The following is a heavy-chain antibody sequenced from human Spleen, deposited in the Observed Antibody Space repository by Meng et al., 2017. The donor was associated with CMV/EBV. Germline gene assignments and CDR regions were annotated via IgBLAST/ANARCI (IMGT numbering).Heavy chain of an antibody. CDR2: IYYSGN. J-gene: IGHJ6*02. CDR1: GGSFSGYY. D-gene: IGHD2-15*01. CDR3: ARGGPLMDV. Sequence: SETLSLTCAVYGGSFSGYYWSWIRQPPGKGLEWIGYIYYSGNNYNPSLKSRVTISVDTSKNQFSLKLSSVTAADTAVYYCARGGPLMDVWGQGPRSPSP. V-gene: IGHV4-59*01.